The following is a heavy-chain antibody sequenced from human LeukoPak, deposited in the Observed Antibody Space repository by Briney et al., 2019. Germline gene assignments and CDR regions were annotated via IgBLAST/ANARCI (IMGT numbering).Heavy chain of an antibody. CDR3: ARDSMVRGVIISNYYYYGMDV. Sequence: GASVKVSCKASGGTFSSYAISWVRQAPGQGLEWMGGIIPIFGTANYAQKVQGRVTISADESTSTAYMELSSLRSEAMAVYYCARDSMVRGVIISNYYYYGMDVWGKGTTVTVSS. D-gene: IGHD3-10*01. CDR2: IIPIFGTA. CDR1: GGTFSSYA. J-gene: IGHJ6*04. V-gene: IGHV1-69*13.